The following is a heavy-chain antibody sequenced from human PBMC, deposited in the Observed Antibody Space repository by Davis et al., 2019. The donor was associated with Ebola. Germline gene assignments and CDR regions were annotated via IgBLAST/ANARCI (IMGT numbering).Heavy chain of an antibody. D-gene: IGHD3-3*01. V-gene: IGHV3-7*01. J-gene: IGHJ4*02. CDR3: ARDGPPYYDFWSGYYGY. CDR2: IKQDGSEK. Sequence: GGSLRLSCAASGFTFNTYWMNWVRQGPGKGLEWVANIKQDGSEKYYVDSVKGRFTISRDNAKNSLYLQMNSLRAEDTAVYYCARDGPPYYDFWSGYYGYWGQGTLVTVSS. CDR1: GFTFNTYW.